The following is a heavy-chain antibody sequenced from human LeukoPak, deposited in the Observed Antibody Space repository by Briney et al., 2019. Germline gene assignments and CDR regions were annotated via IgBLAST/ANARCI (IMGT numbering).Heavy chain of an antibody. D-gene: IGHD3-22*01. CDR2: ISAYNGNT. J-gene: IGHJ4*02. CDR3: AREDRPDYYDSSGYYAY. Sequence: ASVKVSCKASGYTFTSYGISWVRQAPGQGLEWMGWISAYNGNTNYAQKLQSRVTMTTDTSTSTAYMELRSLRSDDTAVYYCAREDRPDYYDSSGYYAYWGQGTLVTVSS. CDR1: GYTFTSYG. V-gene: IGHV1-18*01.